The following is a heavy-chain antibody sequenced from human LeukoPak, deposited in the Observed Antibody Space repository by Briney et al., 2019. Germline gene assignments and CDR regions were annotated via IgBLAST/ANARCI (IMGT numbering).Heavy chain of an antibody. CDR2: IYPGDSDT. Sequence: GESLKISCKGSGYSVTSYWIGWVRQMPGKGLVWMGIIYPGDSDTRYSPSFQGQVTISADKSISTAYLQWSSLKASDTAMYYCAGVGAKDAGAFDIWGQGTMVTVSS. V-gene: IGHV5-51*01. CDR1: GYSVTSYW. D-gene: IGHD1-26*01. CDR3: AGVGAKDAGAFDI. J-gene: IGHJ3*02.